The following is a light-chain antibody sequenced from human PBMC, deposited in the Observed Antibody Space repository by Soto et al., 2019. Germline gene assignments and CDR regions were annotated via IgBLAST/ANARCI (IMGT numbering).Light chain of an antibody. CDR1: QSVSSTS. V-gene: IGKV3-20*01. J-gene: IGKJ1*01. Sequence: EIVLTQSPGTLSLSPGERATLSCRASQSVSSTSLAWYLQKPGQAPRLLIYGASSRATGIPDRFSGSGSGTDFILTIGRLEPEDFAIYYCQQYDNSPWTFGQGTKVDIK. CDR2: GAS. CDR3: QQYDNSPWT.